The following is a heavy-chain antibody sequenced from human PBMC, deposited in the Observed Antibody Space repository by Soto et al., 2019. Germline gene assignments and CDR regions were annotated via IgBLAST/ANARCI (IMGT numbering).Heavy chain of an antibody. V-gene: IGHV1-58*01. D-gene: IGHD3-22*01. J-gene: IGHJ4*02. CDR2: IVLGTGNT. CDR3: AGDRCYYDSRDYYSFDQ. CDR1: GFSFRTPA. Sequence: SVKVSCKASGFSFRTPAVLWVRQARGQRLEWIGWIVLGTGNTNYAPDSQERVTITRDMSTSTAYLDVSRLRSEDTAVYYCAGDRCYYDSRDYYSFDQWGQGTLVTVSS.